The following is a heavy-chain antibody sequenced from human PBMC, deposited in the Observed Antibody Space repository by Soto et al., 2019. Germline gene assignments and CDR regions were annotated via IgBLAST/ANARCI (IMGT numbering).Heavy chain of an antibody. D-gene: IGHD1-1*01. CDR3: ARGPTWAGNVDY. Sequence: QVQLVQSGAEVKKAGASVKVSCKASGYTFTNCDINWVRQGAAQVLEWMGWMNANSGNTGYAQKFQGRVTMTRNTAISTAYMGLSSLRSEDTAVYYCARGPTWAGNVDYWGQGTLFTVSS. CDR1: GYTFTNCD. V-gene: IGHV1-8*01. CDR2: MNANSGNT. J-gene: IGHJ4*02.